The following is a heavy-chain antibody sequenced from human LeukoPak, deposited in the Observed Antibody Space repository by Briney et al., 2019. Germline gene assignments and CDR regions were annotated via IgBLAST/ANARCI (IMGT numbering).Heavy chain of an antibody. CDR2: IYYTGST. CDR1: GGSISNYY. J-gene: IGHJ4*02. V-gene: IGHV4-59*01. CDR3: ARHPDLHF. Sequence: SETLSLTCTVSGGSISNYYWNWIRQPPGKGLEWIGYIYYTGSTNYNPSLKSRVTMSVDTSKNQFSLNLQSVTPEDTAVYYCARHPDLHFWGQGTLVTVSS.